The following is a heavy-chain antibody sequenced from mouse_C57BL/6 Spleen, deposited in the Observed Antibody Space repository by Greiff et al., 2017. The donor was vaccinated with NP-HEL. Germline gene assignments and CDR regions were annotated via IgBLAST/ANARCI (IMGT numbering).Heavy chain of an antibody. CDR3: ARGDSSGLAWFAY. CDR2: INPSTGGT. Sequence: DVQLQESGPELVKPGASVKISCKASGYSFTGYYMNWVKQSPEKSLEWIGEINPSTGGTTYNQKFKAKATLTVDKSSSTAYMQLKSLTSEDSAVYYCARGDSSGLAWFAYWGQGTLVTVSA. D-gene: IGHD3-2*02. V-gene: IGHV1-42*01. J-gene: IGHJ3*01. CDR1: GYSFTGYY.